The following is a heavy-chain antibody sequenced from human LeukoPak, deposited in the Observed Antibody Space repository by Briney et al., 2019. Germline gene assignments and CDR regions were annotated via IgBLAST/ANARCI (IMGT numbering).Heavy chain of an antibody. CDR3: GAVGEWLSNAFNT. V-gene: IGHV3-15*01. CDR2: IKSRGDGETR. Sequence: PGGSLRLSCAASGFTFSIASMSWVRQAPGKGLEWVGRIKSRGDGETRDYATPVKDRFIISRDDSKDTLDLQMNSLRTEDTAIYYWGAVGEWLSNAFNTWGQGKMVTVSA. J-gene: IGHJ3*02. D-gene: IGHD3-3*01. CDR1: GFTFSIAS.